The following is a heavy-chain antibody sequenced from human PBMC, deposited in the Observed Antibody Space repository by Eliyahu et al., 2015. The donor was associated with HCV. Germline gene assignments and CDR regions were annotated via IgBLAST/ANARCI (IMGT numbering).Heavy chain of an antibody. V-gene: IGHV4-34*01. CDR3: ARGHDDHYLDV. CDR1: GGPFSXFX. CDR2: INYRGAT. Sequence: QVQLDQWGEGLLMPLETLSLTCAVHGGPFSXFXWTWIRQAPGNGLEWIGEINYRGATTYNPSLRSRVTISVDTSKNQFSLRLTSLTAADTAVYFCARGHDDHYLDVWGQGTTVTFPS. J-gene: IGHJ6*02. D-gene: IGHD1-1*01.